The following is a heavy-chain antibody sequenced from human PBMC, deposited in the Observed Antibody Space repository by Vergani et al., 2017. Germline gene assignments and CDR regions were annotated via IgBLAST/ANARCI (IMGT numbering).Heavy chain of an antibody. CDR1: GASIRSSNYY. D-gene: IGHD6-19*01. Sequence: QLQLQESGPGLVKPSPTLSLTCSVSGASIRSSNYYWGWIRQPPGKGLEWIASIYYSGSTYYNPSLKSRVTISVDTSKNQFSLKLSSVTAADTAVYFCARHSTVEWLVKLGWFDPWGEGSLVIVSS. CDR2: IYYSGST. J-gene: IGHJ5*02. CDR3: ARHSTVEWLVKLGWFDP. V-gene: IGHV4-39*01.